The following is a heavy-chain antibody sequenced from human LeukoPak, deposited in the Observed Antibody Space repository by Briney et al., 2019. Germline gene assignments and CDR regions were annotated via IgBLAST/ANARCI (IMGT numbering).Heavy chain of an antibody. V-gene: IGHV3-23*01. Sequence: GGSLRLSCVPPGFAFSSYAMGWVRQPPGKGLEWGSVISRRDDYTYYADSVKGRFTISRDNSKNTLYLQMNTLRAEDTAVYYCANDYRSGSFHDFWGQGTLVTVSS. D-gene: IGHD3-10*01. CDR1: GFAFSSYA. J-gene: IGHJ4*02. CDR2: ISRRDDYT. CDR3: ANDYRSGSFHDF.